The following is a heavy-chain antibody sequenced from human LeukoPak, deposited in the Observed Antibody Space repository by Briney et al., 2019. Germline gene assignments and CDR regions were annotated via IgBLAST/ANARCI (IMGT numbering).Heavy chain of an antibody. V-gene: IGHV4-39*07. CDR1: GGSISSSSYY. Sequence: SETLSLTCTVSGGSISSSSYYWGWIRQPPGKGLEWIGSIYYSGSTYYNPSLKSRVTISVDTSKKQFSLKLSSVTAADTAVYYCARGLNYYDSSGYLDYWGQGTLVTVSS. D-gene: IGHD3-22*01. CDR2: IYYSGST. CDR3: ARGLNYYDSSGYLDY. J-gene: IGHJ4*02.